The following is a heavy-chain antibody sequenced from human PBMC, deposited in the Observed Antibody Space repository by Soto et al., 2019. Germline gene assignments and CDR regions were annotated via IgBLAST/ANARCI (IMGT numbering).Heavy chain of an antibody. J-gene: IGHJ6*02. D-gene: IGHD3-9*01. CDR2: IFYSGSF. CDR1: GDSIISGGSY. Sequence: SESLSLTCTVPGDSIISGGSYWNLIRQRPGKGLEWMGYIFYSGSFYYTPSLRGRVMMSADTSKNQFYLRLSSVTAADTAVYYCAKEGYFGYYYRLDVWGQGTTVTVSS. CDR3: AKEGYFGYYYRLDV. V-gene: IGHV4-31*03.